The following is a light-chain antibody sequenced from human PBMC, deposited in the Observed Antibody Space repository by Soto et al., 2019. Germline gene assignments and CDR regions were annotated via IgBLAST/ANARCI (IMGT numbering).Light chain of an antibody. J-gene: IGLJ1*01. CDR2: DNN. CDR3: GTWDSSLSAYV. CDR1: SSNIRNNY. V-gene: IGLV1-51*01. Sequence: QSVLTQPPSVSAAPRQKVTISCSGSSSNIRNNYVSWYQQRPGTAPKLLIYDNNKRPSGIPDRFSGSKSGTSATLGITGLQTGDEADYYCGTWDSSLSAYVFGTGTKVTVL.